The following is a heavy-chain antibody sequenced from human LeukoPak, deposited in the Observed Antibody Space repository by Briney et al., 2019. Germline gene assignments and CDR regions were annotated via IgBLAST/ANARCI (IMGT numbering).Heavy chain of an antibody. CDR1: GFTFSSYW. Sequence: GGSLRLSCAASGFTFSSYWMSWVRQAPGKGLEWVANIKQDGSEKNYVDSVKGRSTISRDNAKNSLYLQMSSLRVEDTAVYYCATDRAYFDYWGQGTLVTVSS. V-gene: IGHV3-7*01. J-gene: IGHJ4*02. CDR2: IKQDGSEK. CDR3: ATDRAYFDY. D-gene: IGHD3-10*01.